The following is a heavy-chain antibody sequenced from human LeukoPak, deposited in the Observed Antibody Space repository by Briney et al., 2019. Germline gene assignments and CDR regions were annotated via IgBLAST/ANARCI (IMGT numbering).Heavy chain of an antibody. V-gene: IGHV3-43*01. J-gene: IGHJ4*02. CDR3: ARDAGYGYWVVDY. D-gene: IGHD5-18*01. CDR2: LSWDGGTT. Sequence: PGGSLRLSCAASGFTFNDYTMHWVRQVPGKGLEWVSLLSWDGGTTYYADSVKGRFTISRDNAKNSLYLQMNSLRAEDTAVYYCARDAGYGYWVVDYWGQGTLVTVSS. CDR1: GFTFNDYT.